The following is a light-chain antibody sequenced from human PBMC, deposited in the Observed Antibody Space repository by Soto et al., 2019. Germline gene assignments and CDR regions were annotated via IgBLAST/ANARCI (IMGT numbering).Light chain of an antibody. CDR3: QQYNNWPPIT. CDR1: QSVSSN. J-gene: IGKJ5*01. V-gene: IGKV3-15*01. Sequence: EIVMTQSPATLSVSPGERATLSCRASQSVSSNLAWYQHKPGQAPRLLIYGASTRATGIPARFSGSGSGTEFTLTIGSLQSEDFAVYYCQQYNNWPPITFGQGTRLEIK. CDR2: GAS.